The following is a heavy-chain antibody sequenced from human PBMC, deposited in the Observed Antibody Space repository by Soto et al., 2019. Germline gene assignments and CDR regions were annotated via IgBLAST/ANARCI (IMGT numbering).Heavy chain of an antibody. CDR2: INHSGST. Sequence: QVQLQQWGAGLLKPSETLSLTCAVYGGSFSGYYWSWIRQPPGKGLEWIGEINHSGSTNYNPSLKSRVTISVDTSKNQFSLKLSSVTAADTAVYYCARLIIEDIVVVPAAMSLGDWFDPWGQGTLVTVSS. V-gene: IGHV4-34*01. CDR1: GGSFSGYY. J-gene: IGHJ5*02. D-gene: IGHD2-2*01. CDR3: ARLIIEDIVVVPAAMSLGDWFDP.